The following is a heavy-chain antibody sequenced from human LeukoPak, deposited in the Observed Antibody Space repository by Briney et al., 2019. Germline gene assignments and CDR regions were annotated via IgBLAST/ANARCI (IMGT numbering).Heavy chain of an antibody. CDR3: ATGRIDNLTGTNWFDP. CDR2: ISAYNGNT. J-gene: IGHJ5*02. Sequence: ASVKVSRKASGYTFTSYGISWVRQAPGQGLEWMGWISAYNGNTNYAQKLQGRVTMTTDTSTSTAYMELSSLRSEDTAVYYCATGRIDNLTGTNWFDPWGQGTLVNVFS. V-gene: IGHV1-18*01. CDR1: GYTFTSYG. D-gene: IGHD3-9*01.